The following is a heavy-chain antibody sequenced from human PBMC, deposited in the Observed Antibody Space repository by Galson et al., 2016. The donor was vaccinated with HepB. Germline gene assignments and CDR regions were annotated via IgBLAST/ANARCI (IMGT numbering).Heavy chain of an antibody. CDR1: GLSFIDYY. Sequence: SLRLSCAASGLSFIDYYMSWIRQAPGKGLEWVSYISRSGDVIYYADSVKGRFTISRDNAKNSLYLQMNSLRAEDTALYYCARSRAIRSGYVGAFDSWGQGALVTVSS. CDR2: ISRSGDVI. CDR3: ARSRAIRSGYVGAFDS. V-gene: IGHV3-11*01. D-gene: IGHD3-3*01. J-gene: IGHJ4*02.